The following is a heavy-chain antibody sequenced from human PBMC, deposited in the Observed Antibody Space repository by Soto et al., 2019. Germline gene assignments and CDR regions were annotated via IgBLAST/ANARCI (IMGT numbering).Heavy chain of an antibody. V-gene: IGHV4-30-2*01. CDR2: IYHSGST. Sequence: PSETLSLTCAISGGSISSGGYSWTRIRQPPGKGLEWIGYIYHSGSTYYNPSLKSRVTISVDRSKNQFSLKLSSVTAADTAVYYCARGPPFGYWGQGTLVTVSS. D-gene: IGHD3-10*01. J-gene: IGHJ4*02. CDR3: ARGPPFGY. CDR1: GGSISSGGYS.